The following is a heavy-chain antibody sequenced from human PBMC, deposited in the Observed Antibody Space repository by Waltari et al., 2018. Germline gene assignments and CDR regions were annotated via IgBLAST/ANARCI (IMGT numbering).Heavy chain of an antibody. V-gene: IGHV3-43D*04. CDR3: ARGRGTGSTIDY. CDR1: GFTFDDYA. J-gene: IGHJ4*02. Sequence: EVQLVESGGVVVQPGGSLRLSCAASGFTFDDYAMHWVRQAPGKGLEWISLISWDGGSTYYADSVKGRFTISRDNSKNSLYLQMNSLRAEDTAVYYCARGRGTGSTIDYWGQGTLVTVSS. D-gene: IGHD7-27*01. CDR2: ISWDGGST.